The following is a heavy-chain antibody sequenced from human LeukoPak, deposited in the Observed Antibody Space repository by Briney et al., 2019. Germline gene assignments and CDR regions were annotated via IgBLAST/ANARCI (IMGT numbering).Heavy chain of an antibody. J-gene: IGHJ6*02. CDR3: ARDGDITPTDV. CDR1: AFTFSSYA. V-gene: IGHV3-33*08. CDR2: IWYDGSNK. Sequence: GGSLRLSCAASAFTFSSYAMHWVRQAPGKGLEWVAVIWYDGSNKYYADSVKGRFTISRDNSKNTLYLQMNSLRAEDTAVYYCARDGDITPTDVWGQGTTVTVSS. D-gene: IGHD2-15*01.